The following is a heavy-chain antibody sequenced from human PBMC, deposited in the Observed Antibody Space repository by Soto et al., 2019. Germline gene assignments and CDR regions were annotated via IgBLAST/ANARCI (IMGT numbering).Heavy chain of an antibody. CDR1: GGSISSGDYY. J-gene: IGHJ6*02. V-gene: IGHV4-30-4*01. Sequence: PSETLSLTCTVSGGSISSGDYYWSWIRQPPGKGLEWIGYIYYSGSTYYNPSLKSRVTISVDTSKNQFSLKLSSVTAADTAVYYCARDSKSEYYYYGMDVWGQGTTVTVSS. CDR2: IYYSGST. CDR3: ARDSKSEYYYYGMDV. D-gene: IGHD6-13*01.